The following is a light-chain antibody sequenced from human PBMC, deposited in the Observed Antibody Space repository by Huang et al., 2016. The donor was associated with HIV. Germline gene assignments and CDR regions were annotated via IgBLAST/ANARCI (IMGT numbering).Light chain of an antibody. J-gene: IGKJ4*01. CDR2: DAS. CDR3: QQLRSYPLT. V-gene: IGKV1-9*01. CDR1: QGISTS. Sequence: IQLTQSPSSLSASIGDRVTLTCRDSQGISTSLAWYQQKPGKAPNLLIFDASSLRSGVPSRFSGSRSGTVFTLSISSLQPEDFATYFCQQLRSYPLTFGGGTKVEIK.